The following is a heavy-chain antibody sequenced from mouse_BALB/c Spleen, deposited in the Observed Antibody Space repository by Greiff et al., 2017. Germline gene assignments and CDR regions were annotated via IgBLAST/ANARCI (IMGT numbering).Heavy chain of an antibody. CDR1: GFNIKDYY. Sequence: VQLQQSGAELVRSGASVKLSCTASGFNIKDYYMHWVKQRPEQDLEWIGWIDPENGDTEYAPKFQGKATMTADTSSNTAYLQLSSLTSEDTAVYYCNVYGNYLYYAMDYWGQGTSVTVSS. CDR2: IDPENGDT. D-gene: IGHD2-1*01. J-gene: IGHJ4*01. CDR3: NVYGNYLYYAMDY. V-gene: IGHV14-4*02.